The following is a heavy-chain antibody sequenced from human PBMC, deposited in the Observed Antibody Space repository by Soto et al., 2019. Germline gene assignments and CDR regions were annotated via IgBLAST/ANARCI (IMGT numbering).Heavy chain of an antibody. CDR2: ISYGGGTT. J-gene: IGHJ4*02. V-gene: IGHV3-23*01. D-gene: IGHD3-22*01. CDR1: EFTFSNYA. CDR3: AKNPGYYYDSTGYHFDY. Sequence: PGGSLRLSCAASEFTFSNYAMSWVRQAPGKGLEWVSAISYGGGTTYYADSVKGRFTISRDNSKNILYLQMNSLRAEDTAVYYCAKNPGYYYDSTGYHFDYWGQGTLVTVSS.